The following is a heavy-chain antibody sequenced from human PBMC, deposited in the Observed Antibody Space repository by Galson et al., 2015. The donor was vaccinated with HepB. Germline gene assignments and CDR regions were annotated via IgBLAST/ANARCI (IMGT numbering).Heavy chain of an antibody. CDR2: TWYDGSEK. CDR1: GFTFNRFG. J-gene: IGHJ4*02. Sequence: SLRLSCAASGFTFNRFGMHWVRQAPGKGLEWVAVTWYDGSEKYYASSVKGRFSISRDNSRNTLYLQMNSLRAEDTAIYYCARDLALGTTIISDYWAQGTLVTVSS. D-gene: IGHD1-7*01. V-gene: IGHV3-33*01. CDR3: ARDLALGTTIISDY.